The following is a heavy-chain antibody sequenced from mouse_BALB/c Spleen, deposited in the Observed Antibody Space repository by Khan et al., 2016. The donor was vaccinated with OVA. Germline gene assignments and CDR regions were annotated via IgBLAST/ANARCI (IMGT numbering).Heavy chain of an antibody. D-gene: IGHD1-1*01. CDR3: GRGHFYGSSYDYWYFDV. J-gene: IGHJ1*01. CDR2: INSGGSF. V-gene: IGHV5-6-5*01. Sequence: EVELVESGGGLVKPGGSLKLSCAASGFTFSSYAMSWVRQTPEKRLEWVASINSGGSFYYSASVRGRVTISRDNARNILYLQMSSLKSEDTALYYCGRGHFYGSSYDYWYFDVWGAGTTVTVSS. CDR1: GFTFSSYA.